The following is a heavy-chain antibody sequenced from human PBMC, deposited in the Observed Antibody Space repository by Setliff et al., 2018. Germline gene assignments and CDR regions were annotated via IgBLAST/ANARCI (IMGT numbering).Heavy chain of an antibody. J-gene: IGHJ6*03. D-gene: IGHD2-15*01. CDR3: ATERGLVVSATDYYYYKDV. Sequence: SVKVSCKASGGTFTNYAINWVRQAPGQGLEWMGGINPIFGTADYTQNFQGRVTITTDESTSTAYMELSSLRSEDTAIYYCATERGLVVSATDYYYYKDVWGKGTTVTVSS. V-gene: IGHV1-69*05. CDR2: INPIFGTA. CDR1: GGTFTNYA.